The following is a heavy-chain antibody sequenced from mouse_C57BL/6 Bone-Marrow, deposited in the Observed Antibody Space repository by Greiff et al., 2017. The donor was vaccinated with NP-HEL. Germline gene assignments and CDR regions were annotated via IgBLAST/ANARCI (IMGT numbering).Heavy chain of an antibody. V-gene: IGHV1-59*01. CDR2: IDPSDSYT. CDR1: GYTFTSYW. CDR3: ARPHYGSSPYFDY. Sequence: VQLQQSGAELVRPGTSVKLSCKASGYTFTSYWMHWVKQRPGQGLEWIGVIDPSDSYTNYNQKFKGKATLTVDTSSSTAYMQLSSLTSEDSAVYYCARPHYGSSPYFDYWGQGTTLTVSS. J-gene: IGHJ2*01. D-gene: IGHD1-1*01.